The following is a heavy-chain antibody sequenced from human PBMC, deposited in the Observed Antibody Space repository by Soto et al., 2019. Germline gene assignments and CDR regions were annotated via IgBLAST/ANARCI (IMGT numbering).Heavy chain of an antibody. CDR2: IYYSGST. CDR1: GGSISSYY. D-gene: IGHD3-16*01. J-gene: IGHJ4*02. Sequence: SETLSLTCTVSGGSISSYYWSWIRQPPGKGLEWIGYIYYSGSTNYNPSLKSRVTISVDTSKNQFSLKLSSVTAADTAVYYCARLVIGSSYVGYFDYWGQGTLVTVSS. V-gene: IGHV4-59*08. CDR3: ARLVIGSSYVGYFDY.